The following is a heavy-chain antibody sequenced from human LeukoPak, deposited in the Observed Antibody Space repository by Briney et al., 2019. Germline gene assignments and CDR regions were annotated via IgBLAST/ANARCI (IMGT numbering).Heavy chain of an antibody. CDR1: GGSFSGYY. J-gene: IGHJ4*02. CDR3: ARGPQRYYYGSGSYSVL. V-gene: IGHV4-34*01. CDR2: INHSGST. Sequence: SETLSLTCAVYGGSFSGYYWSWIHQPPGKGLEWIGEINHSGSTNYNPSLKSRVTISVDTSKNQFSLKLSSVTAADTAVYYCARGPQRYYYGSGSYSVLWGQGTLVTVSS. D-gene: IGHD3-10*01.